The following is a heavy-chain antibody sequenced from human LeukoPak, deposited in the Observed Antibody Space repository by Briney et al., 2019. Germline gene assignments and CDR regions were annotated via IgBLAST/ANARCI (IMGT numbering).Heavy chain of an antibody. J-gene: IGHJ4*02. CDR1: GFTFSSYA. CDR2: ISYDGSNK. V-gene: IGHV3-30-3*01. CDR3: ATEFYGSYNY. D-gene: IGHD1-26*01. Sequence: GGSLRLSCAASGFTFSSYAMHWVRQAPGKGLEWVAVISYDGSNKYYADSVKGRFTISRDNSKNTLYLQMNSLKTEDTALYYCATEFYGSYNYWGQGALVTVSS.